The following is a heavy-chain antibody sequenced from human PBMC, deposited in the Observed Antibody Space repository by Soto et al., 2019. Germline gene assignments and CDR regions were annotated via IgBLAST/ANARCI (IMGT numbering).Heavy chain of an antibody. V-gene: IGHV1-69*13. J-gene: IGHJ6*02. CDR2: IIPIFGTA. Sequence: SVKVSCKASGGTFSSYAISWVRQAPGQGLEWMGGIIPIFGTANYAQKFQGRVTITADESTSTAYMELSSLRSEDTAVYYCARDLTGTTFFLGMDVWGQGITVTVSS. CDR3: ARDLTGTTFFLGMDV. D-gene: IGHD1-7*01. CDR1: GGTFSSYA.